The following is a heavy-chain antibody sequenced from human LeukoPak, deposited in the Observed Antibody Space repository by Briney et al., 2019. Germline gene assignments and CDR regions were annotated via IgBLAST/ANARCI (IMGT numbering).Heavy chain of an antibody. CDR2: ISAYNGNT. D-gene: IGHD3-10*01. CDR1: GYTFTSYG. V-gene: IGHV1-18*01. CDR3: ARGAGNILWFGENWFDP. J-gene: IGHJ5*02. Sequence: GASVKVSCKASGYTFTSYGISWVRQAPGQGLEWMGWISAYNGNTNYAQMLQGRVTMTTDTSTSTAYMELRSLRSDDTAVYYCARGAGNILWFGENWFDPWGQGTLVTVSS.